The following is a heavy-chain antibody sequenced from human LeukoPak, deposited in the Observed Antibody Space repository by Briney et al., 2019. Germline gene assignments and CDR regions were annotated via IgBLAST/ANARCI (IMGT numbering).Heavy chain of an antibody. V-gene: IGHV3-23*01. J-gene: IGHJ4*02. CDR3: ARRSGIAVAGAFDY. D-gene: IGHD6-19*01. CDR2: ISGSGDST. Sequence: GGSLRLSCAASGFTFSNYAMRWVRQAPGKGLEWVSGISGSGDSTYYADSVKGRFTISRDNSKNTLYLQMNSLRAEDTAVYYCARRSGIAVAGAFDYWGQETLVTVSS. CDR1: GFTFSNYA.